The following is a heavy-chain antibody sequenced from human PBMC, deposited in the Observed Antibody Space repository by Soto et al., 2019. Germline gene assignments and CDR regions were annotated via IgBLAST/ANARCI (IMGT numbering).Heavy chain of an antibody. CDR3: ARGVTANHMGGDAFAI. CDR1: GGSFSSYM. CDR2: IMPVFGTP. Sequence: QVLLVQSGAEVKKPGSSVKVSCQAAGGSFSSYMVSWVRQAPGQGLDYMGGIMPVFGTPTYTEKFQGRVTTTANESTGTAYLELTNLKSDDTAVYYCARGVTANHMGGDAFAIWGQGTLVAVPS. V-gene: IGHV1-69*01. D-gene: IGHD3-16*01. J-gene: IGHJ3*02.